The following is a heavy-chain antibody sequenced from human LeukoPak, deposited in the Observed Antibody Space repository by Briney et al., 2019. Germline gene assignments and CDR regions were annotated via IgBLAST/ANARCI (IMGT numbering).Heavy chain of an antibody. J-gene: IGHJ4*02. V-gene: IGHV1-69*13. CDR2: IIPIFGTA. CDR3: ARDPYYYDSSGLDY. Sequence: SVKVSCKASGGTFSSYAISWVRQAPGQGLEWVGGIIPIFGTANYAQKFQGRVTITADESTSTVYMELSSLRSEDTAVYYCARDPYYYDSSGLDYWGQGTLVTVSS. CDR1: GGTFSSYA. D-gene: IGHD3-22*01.